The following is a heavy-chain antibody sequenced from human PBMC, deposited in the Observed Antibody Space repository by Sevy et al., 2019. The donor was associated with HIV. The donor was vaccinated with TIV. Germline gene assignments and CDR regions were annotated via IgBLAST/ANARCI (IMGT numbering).Heavy chain of an antibody. CDR2: ISYDGSNK. D-gene: IGHD6-13*01. CDR1: GFTFSSYA. CDR3: ARDLGQQLAYYYYGMDV. Sequence: GGSLRLSCAASGFTFSSYAMHWVRQAPGKGLEWVAVISYDGSNKYYADSVKGRFTISRDNSKNTQYLQMNSLRAEDTAVYYCARDLGQQLAYYYYGMDVWGQGTTVTVSS. V-gene: IGHV3-30-3*01. J-gene: IGHJ6*02.